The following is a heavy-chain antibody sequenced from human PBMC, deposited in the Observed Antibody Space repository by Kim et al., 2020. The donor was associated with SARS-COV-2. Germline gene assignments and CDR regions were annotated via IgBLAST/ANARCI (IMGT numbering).Heavy chain of an antibody. CDR2: ISYSGIA. Sequence: SETLSLTCSASGGSINTTPYYWGWVRQPPGKGLEWIGTISYSGIATYSPSLKSRVSLSVDTSKNQFSLKLSSGTAADTAIYYCARHFDYPIGVDIWGQGT. CDR3: ARHFDYPIGVDI. V-gene: IGHV4-39*01. CDR1: GGSINTTPYY. J-gene: IGHJ3*02. D-gene: IGHD2-15*01.